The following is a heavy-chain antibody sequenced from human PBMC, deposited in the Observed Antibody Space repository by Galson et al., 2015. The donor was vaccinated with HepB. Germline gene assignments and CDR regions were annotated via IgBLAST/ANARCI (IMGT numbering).Heavy chain of an antibody. J-gene: IGHJ6*03. V-gene: IGHV3-11*04. CDR1: GFTFSDFN. CDR3: ARASGYMDV. D-gene: IGHD2-8*02. Sequence: SLRLSCAASGFTFSDFNMIWVRQAPGKGLEWISFISDTGYTINYAASVRGRFTISRDNAKNSLFLQMNSLRDEDTAVYYCARASGYMDVWGKGTTVTVSS. CDR2: ISDTGYTI.